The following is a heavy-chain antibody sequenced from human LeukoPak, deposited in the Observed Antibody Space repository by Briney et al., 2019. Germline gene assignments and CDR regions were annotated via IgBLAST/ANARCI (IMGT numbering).Heavy chain of an antibody. CDR2: INHSGST. CDR3: ARVRSIVVVPAAISSNWFDP. Sequence: SETLSLTCAVYGGSFSGYYWSWIRQPPGKGLEWIGEINHSGSTNYNPSLKSRVTLSVDTSKNQFSLKLSSVTAADTAVYYCARVRSIVVVPAAISSNWFDPWGQGTLATVSS. D-gene: IGHD2-2*01. J-gene: IGHJ5*02. V-gene: IGHV4-34*01. CDR1: GGSFSGYY.